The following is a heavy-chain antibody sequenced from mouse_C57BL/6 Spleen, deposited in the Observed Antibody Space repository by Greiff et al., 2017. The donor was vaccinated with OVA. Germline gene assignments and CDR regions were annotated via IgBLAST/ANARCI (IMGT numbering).Heavy chain of an antibody. D-gene: IGHD3-2*02. Sequence: EVQLQQSGAELVKPGASVKLSCTASGFNIKDYYMHWVKQRTEQGLEWIGRIDPEDGETKCAPKFQGKATITADTSSNTAYLQLSSLTSEDTAVYYCARQLRPGYFDYWGQGTTLTVSS. V-gene: IGHV14-2*01. CDR3: ARQLRPGYFDY. CDR1: GFNIKDYY. CDR2: IDPEDGET. J-gene: IGHJ2*01.